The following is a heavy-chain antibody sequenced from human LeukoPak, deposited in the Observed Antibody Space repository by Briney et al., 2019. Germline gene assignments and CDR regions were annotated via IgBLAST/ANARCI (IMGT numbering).Heavy chain of an antibody. V-gene: IGHV4-39*07. CDR2: VYFDGGT. CDR3: ARDHYYDGRGRFDP. D-gene: IGHD3-16*01. Sequence: SETLSLTCSVSGGSLSSGDYYWSWIRQPPGKGLEWIGSVYFDGGTHYKPSLQSRVTISVDTSKNQFSLRLSSVTAADTALYYCARDHYYDGRGRFDPWGQGTLVTVSS. J-gene: IGHJ5*02. CDR1: GGSLSSGDYY.